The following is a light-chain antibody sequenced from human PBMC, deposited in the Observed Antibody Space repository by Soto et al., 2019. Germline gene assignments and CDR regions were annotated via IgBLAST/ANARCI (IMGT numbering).Light chain of an antibody. CDR1: QSVSRH. V-gene: IGKV3-11*01. J-gene: IGKJ2*01. Sequence: EIVLTQSPATLSLSPGERATLSCRASQSVSRHLAWYQQRHGQAPRLLLYDIYYSDSGIPRRFSGSGSGTDFTLTISSLEPEDAAVYFCQQRTWRRITFGQGTKLEI. CDR3: QQRTWRRIT. CDR2: DIY.